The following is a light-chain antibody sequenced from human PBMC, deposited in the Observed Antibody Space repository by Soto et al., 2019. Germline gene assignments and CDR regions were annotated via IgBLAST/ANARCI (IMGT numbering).Light chain of an antibody. V-gene: IGKV2D-29*01. J-gene: IGKJ5*01. Sequence: DIVVTQTPLSLSVAPGQPASISCKSSQTLLHTDEKTYLHWFLHKAGQPPQLLIYELSNRFSGVPDRFSGSGSGTDFTLKISRVEDEHVGVYYCMQNKQLPITFGHGTRPEIK. CDR3: MQNKQLPIT. CDR2: ELS. CDR1: QTLLHTDEKTY.